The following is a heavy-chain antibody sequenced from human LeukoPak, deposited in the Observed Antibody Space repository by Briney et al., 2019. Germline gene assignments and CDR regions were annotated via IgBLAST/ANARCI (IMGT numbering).Heavy chain of an antibody. V-gene: IGHV3-23*01. J-gene: IGHJ4*02. CDR1: GFTFNRFG. Sequence: GGSLRLSCATSGFTFNRFGMHWVRQAPGRGLEWVSSVDGGGGGTYYADSVKGRFTISRDNSKDTLYLQMNGLRAEDTAVYFCAKQSAGSAAWYSLHYDFWGQGTLVTVSS. CDR3: AKQSAGSAAWYSLHYDF. CDR2: VDGGGGGT. D-gene: IGHD6-13*01.